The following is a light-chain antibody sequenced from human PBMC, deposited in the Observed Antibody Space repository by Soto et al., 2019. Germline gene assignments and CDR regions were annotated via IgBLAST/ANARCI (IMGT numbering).Light chain of an antibody. CDR1: SSNIGAGYD. CDR3: QSYDSGLSVV. Sequence: QSVPTQPPSVSGAPGQRVTISCTGSSSNIGAGYDVHWYQQLPGTAPRLLIYGNTNRPSGVPDRFSGSKSGTSASLAITGLQTEDEADYYCQSYDSGLSVVFGGGTKLTVL. V-gene: IGLV1-40*01. CDR2: GNT. J-gene: IGLJ2*01.